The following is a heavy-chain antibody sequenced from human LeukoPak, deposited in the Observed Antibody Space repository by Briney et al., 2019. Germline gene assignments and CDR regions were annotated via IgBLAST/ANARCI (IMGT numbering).Heavy chain of an antibody. CDR1: GGTFSSYA. CDR3: ARGYCSGGSCHDHYYYYYMDV. J-gene: IGHJ6*03. V-gene: IGHV1-69*06. D-gene: IGHD2-15*01. CDR2: IIPIFGTA. Sequence: SVKVSCKASGGTFSSYAISWVRQAPGQGLEWMGRIIPIFGTANYAQKFQGRVTITADKSTSTAYMELSSLRSEDTAVYYCARGYCSGGSCHDHYYYYYMDVWGKGTTVTVFS.